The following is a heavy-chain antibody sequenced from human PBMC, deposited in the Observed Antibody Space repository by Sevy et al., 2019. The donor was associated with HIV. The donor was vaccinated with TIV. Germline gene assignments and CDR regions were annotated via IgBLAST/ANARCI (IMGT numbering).Heavy chain of an antibody. D-gene: IGHD3-16*01. CDR1: GGTFSSYA. CDR3: ARDPQGGNWFDP. CDR2: IIPIFGTA. V-gene: IGHV1-69*13. Sequence: ASVKVSCKASGGTFSSYAISWVRQAPGQGLEWMGGIIPIFGTANYAQKFQGRVTITADESTSTAYMELSSLGSEDTAVYYCARDPQGGNWFDPWGQGTLVTVSS. J-gene: IGHJ5*02.